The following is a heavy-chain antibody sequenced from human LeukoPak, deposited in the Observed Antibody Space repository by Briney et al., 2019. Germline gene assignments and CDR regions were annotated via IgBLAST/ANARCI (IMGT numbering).Heavy chain of an antibody. Sequence: PGGSLRLSCAASGFTFSSYAMSWVRQAPGKGLEWVSAISGSGGSTYYADSVKGRFTISRDNSKNTLYLQMNSLRAEDTAVYYCAKDKGWTTPPYYYYYGMDVWGQGTTVTVSS. D-gene: IGHD3/OR15-3a*01. CDR2: ISGSGGST. J-gene: IGHJ6*02. V-gene: IGHV3-23*01. CDR1: GFTFSSYA. CDR3: AKDKGWTTPPYYYYYGMDV.